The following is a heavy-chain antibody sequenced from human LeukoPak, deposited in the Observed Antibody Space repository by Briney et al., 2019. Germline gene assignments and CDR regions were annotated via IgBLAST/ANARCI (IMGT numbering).Heavy chain of an antibody. J-gene: IGHJ4*02. CDR2: ISVKNGNT. D-gene: IGHD2-21*02. V-gene: IGHV1-18*01. CDR3: ARDFPLVTVSHQYPFDY. Sequence: ASVKVSRKASGYTFNTYGISWVRQAPGQGLEWMGWISVKNGNTKHAQELLGRVTVTTVKSTSRDYMELRSLRSDDTAVYYRARDFPLVTVSHQYPFDYWGQGTLVTVSS. CDR1: GYTFNTYG.